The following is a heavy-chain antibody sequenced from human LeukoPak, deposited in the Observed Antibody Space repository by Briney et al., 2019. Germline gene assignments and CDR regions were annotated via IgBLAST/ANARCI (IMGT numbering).Heavy chain of an antibody. Sequence: SETLSLTCTVSGYSISNGYYWGWVRQPPGKGQEWIGTIHHSGTTYYSPSLRSRVTTSVDTSKNQFSLSLSSVTAADTAVYYCARSYYDTRGRFDPWGQGTLVTVSS. CDR1: GYSISNGYY. CDR2: IHHSGTT. D-gene: IGHD3-22*01. CDR3: ARSYYDTRGRFDP. J-gene: IGHJ5*02. V-gene: IGHV4-38-2*02.